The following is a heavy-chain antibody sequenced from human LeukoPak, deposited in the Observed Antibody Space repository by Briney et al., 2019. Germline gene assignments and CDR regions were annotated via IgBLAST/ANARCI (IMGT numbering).Heavy chain of an antibody. CDR1: GYTFTSYD. CDR2: ISAYNGNT. CDR3: ARVFSGSGSYYTYYYYYYMDV. J-gene: IGHJ6*03. V-gene: IGHV1-18*01. Sequence: ASVKVSCKASGYTFTSYDISWVRQAPGQGLEWMGWISAYNGNTNYAQKLQGRVTMTTDTSTSTAYMEQRSLRSDDTAVYYCARVFSGSGSYYTYYYYYYMDVWGKGTTVTVSS. D-gene: IGHD3-10*01.